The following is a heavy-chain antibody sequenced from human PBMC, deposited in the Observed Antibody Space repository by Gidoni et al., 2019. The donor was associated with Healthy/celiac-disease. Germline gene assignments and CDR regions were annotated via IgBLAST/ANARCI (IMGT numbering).Heavy chain of an antibody. CDR2: IIPIFGTA. CDR3: AIAYSSGRYYYYYGMDV. D-gene: IGHD6-19*01. Sequence: QVQLVQSGAEGKKPGSSVEVSCKASGGNVSRYALSWVRQAPGQRPEWMGGIIPIFGTAKYAQKFQGRATITADESTSTAYMELSNLRSEDTAVFYCAIAYSSGRYYYYYGMDVWGQGTTVTVSS. J-gene: IGHJ6*02. V-gene: IGHV1-69*01. CDR1: GGNVSRYA.